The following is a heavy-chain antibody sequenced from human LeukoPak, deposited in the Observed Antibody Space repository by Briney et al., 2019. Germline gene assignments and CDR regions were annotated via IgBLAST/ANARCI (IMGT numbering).Heavy chain of an antibody. D-gene: IGHD3-10*01. V-gene: IGHV3-23*01. J-gene: IGHJ4*02. CDR3: AKDNSDFYDSGSDYFDY. CDR1: GFTFSSYA. Sequence: GSLRLSCAASGFTFSSYAMNWVRQAPGKGLEWVSTINDSGGSSYYADSVKGRFTMSRDNSKNTLYLHMNSLRAEDTAVYYCAKDNSDFYDSGSDYFDYWGQGSLVTVSS. CDR2: INDSGGSS.